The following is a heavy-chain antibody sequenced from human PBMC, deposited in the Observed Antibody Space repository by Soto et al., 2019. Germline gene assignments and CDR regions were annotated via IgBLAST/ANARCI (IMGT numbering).Heavy chain of an antibody. CDR2: ISYDGSNK. CDR1: GFTFSSYG. V-gene: IGHV3-30*18. Sequence: QVQLVGSGGGVVQPGRSLRLSCAASGFTFSSYGMHWVRQAPGKGLEWVAVISYDGSNKYYADSVKGRFTISRDNSKNTLYLQMNSLRAEDTAVYYCAKDHPAFDIWGQGTIVTVS. CDR3: AKDHPAFDI. J-gene: IGHJ3*02.